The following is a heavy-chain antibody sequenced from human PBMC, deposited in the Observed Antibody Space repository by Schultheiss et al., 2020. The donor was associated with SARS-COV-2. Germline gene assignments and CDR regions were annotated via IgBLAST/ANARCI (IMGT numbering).Heavy chain of an antibody. J-gene: IGHJ4*02. CDR2: INPNSGGT. CDR3: ARGRPPFIHQGFSAGYSWYFDY. V-gene: IGHV1-2*02. CDR1: GYTFTGYY. D-gene: IGHD3-9*01. Sequence: ASVKVSCKASGYTFTGYYMHWVRQAPGQGLEWMGWINPNSGGTRYAQKFQGRVTMTRDTSISTAYMELSRLRSDDTAVYYCARGRPPFIHQGFSAGYSWYFDYWGQGTLVTVSS.